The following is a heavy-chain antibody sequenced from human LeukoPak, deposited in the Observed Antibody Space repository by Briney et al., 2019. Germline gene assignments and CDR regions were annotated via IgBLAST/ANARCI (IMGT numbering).Heavy chain of an antibody. Sequence: GGSLRLSCAASAFTFSSYGMNWVRQAPGKGLEWVSYISSSSSTKSYADSVKGRFTISRDNAKNSLYLQMNSLRAEDTAVYYCARGGAARPDYWGQGTLVTVSS. CDR2: ISSSSSTK. J-gene: IGHJ4*02. V-gene: IGHV3-48*01. CDR1: AFTFSSYG. CDR3: ARGGAARPDY. D-gene: IGHD6-6*01.